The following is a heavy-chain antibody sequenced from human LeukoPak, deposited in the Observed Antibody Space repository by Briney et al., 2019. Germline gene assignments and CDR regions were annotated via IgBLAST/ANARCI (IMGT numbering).Heavy chain of an antibody. V-gene: IGHV4-59*08. D-gene: IGHD6-19*01. Sequence: SETLSLTCTVSGGSISSYYWSWIRQPPGKGLEWIGYIYYSGSTNYNPSLKSRVTISVDTSKNQFSLKLSSVTAADTAVYYCARHISVSYDAFDLWGRGTMVTVSS. CDR1: GGSISSYY. CDR2: IYYSGST. CDR3: ARHISVSYDAFDL. J-gene: IGHJ3*01.